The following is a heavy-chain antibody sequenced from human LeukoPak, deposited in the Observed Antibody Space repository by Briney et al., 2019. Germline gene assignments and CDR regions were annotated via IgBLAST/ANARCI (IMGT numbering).Heavy chain of an antibody. J-gene: IGHJ4*02. CDR2: INHGGST. Sequence: SETLSLTCDVYGGSFSGYYWGWIRQPPGNGLEWMGEINHGGSTNYNPSLKRRVTILVDTSKNQFSLKLSSVTAADTAVYYCARRVVTAPLDFWGQGTLVTVSS. CDR1: GGSFSGYY. CDR3: ARRVVTAPLDF. V-gene: IGHV4-34*01. D-gene: IGHD2-21*02.